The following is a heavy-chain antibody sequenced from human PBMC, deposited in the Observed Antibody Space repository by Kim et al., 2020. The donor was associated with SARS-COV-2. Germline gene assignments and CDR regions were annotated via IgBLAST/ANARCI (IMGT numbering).Heavy chain of an antibody. CDR1: GFSISTYT. CDR2: ISSSSSYT. V-gene: IGHV3-21*04. CDR3: AREKGGTCAHCGMDL. J-gene: IGHJ6*02. Sequence: GGSLRLSCAASGFSISTYTMNWVRQAPGKGLEWVSSISSSSSYTYYADSVKGRFTISRDNAKKSLYLQMNSLRAEYTAVYYCAREKGGTCAHCGMDLWG.